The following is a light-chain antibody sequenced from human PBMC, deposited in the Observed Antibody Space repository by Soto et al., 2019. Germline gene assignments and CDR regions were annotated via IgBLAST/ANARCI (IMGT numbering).Light chain of an antibody. CDR2: SNN. Sequence: QSVLTQPPSASGTPGQRVTISGSGSSSNIGSNTVNWYQQLPGTAPKLLIYSNNQRPSGVPDRFSGSKSGTSASLAISGLQSEDEADYYCGAWDDSLNGPVFGGGTQLTVL. CDR1: SSNIGSNT. V-gene: IGLV1-44*01. CDR3: GAWDDSLNGPV. J-gene: IGLJ7*01.